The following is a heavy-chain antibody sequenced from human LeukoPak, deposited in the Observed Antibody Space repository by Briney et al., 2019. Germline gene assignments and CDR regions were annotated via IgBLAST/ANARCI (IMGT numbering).Heavy chain of an antibody. D-gene: IGHD6-13*01. CDR3: ATDPYSSSWFFDY. Sequence: PSETLSLTCTVSGGSIGIYYWSWIRQSPGKGLEWIGCIYYSGSTDYNPSLKSRVTISIDTSKNQFSLKLSSVTAADTAVYYCATDPYSSSWFFDYWGQGTLATVSS. V-gene: IGHV4-59*01. J-gene: IGHJ4*02. CDR2: IYYSGST. CDR1: GGSIGIYY.